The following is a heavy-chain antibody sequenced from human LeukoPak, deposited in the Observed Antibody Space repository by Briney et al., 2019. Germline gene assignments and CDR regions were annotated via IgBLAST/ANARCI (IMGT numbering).Heavy chain of an antibody. J-gene: IGHJ4*02. D-gene: IGHD3-10*01. V-gene: IGHV3-30*02. Sequence: GGSLRLSCAASGFTFSSYGMHWVRQAPGKGLEWVAFIRYDGSNKYYADSVKGRFTISRDNSKNTLYLQMNSLRAEDTAVYYCAKGGSDYCGSGSYFDWGQGTLVTVSS. CDR1: GFTFSSYG. CDR2: IRYDGSNK. CDR3: AKGGSDYCGSGSYFD.